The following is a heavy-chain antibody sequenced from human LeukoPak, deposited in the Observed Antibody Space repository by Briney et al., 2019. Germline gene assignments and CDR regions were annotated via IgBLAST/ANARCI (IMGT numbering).Heavy chain of an antibody. CDR2: ISDTGGST. Sequence: GGSLRLSCVVSGFPFSTYGMSWVRQAPGKGLEWVSVISDTGGSTNYADSVKGRFIVSRDNSKGTMYLQMNSLRVEDTAVYYCAKGWSGYTNSWYLDWGQGTLVTVSS. CDR3: AKGWSGYTNSWYLD. V-gene: IGHV3-23*01. D-gene: IGHD6-13*01. J-gene: IGHJ4*02. CDR1: GFPFSTYG.